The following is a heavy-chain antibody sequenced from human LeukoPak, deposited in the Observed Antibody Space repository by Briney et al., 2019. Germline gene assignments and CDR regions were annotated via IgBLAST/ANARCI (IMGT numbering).Heavy chain of an antibody. J-gene: IGHJ6*03. CDR3: ARDDKEDTAMGRYYYYMDV. V-gene: IGHV3-11*04. Sequence: PGGSLRLSCAASGFTFSDYYMGWIRQAPGKWRGWVAYIISSGSTIYYADSVKGRFTISRDNAKNSLYLQMNSLRAEDTAVYYCARDDKEDTAMGRYYYYMDVWGKGTTVTVSS. CDR2: IISSGSTI. CDR1: GFTFSDYY. D-gene: IGHD5-18*01.